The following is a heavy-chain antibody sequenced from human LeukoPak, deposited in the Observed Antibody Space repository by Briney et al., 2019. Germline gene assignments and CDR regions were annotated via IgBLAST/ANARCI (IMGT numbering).Heavy chain of an antibody. Sequence: GGSLRLSCAASGFTFSNYAIHWVRQAPGKGLEWVSLISFDGSNKYFADSVKGRFTISRDNSKHTLHLQMNSLRAEDTALYYCVRGIGLSSGWYECDYWGQGTLVTVSS. CDR1: GFTFSNYA. J-gene: IGHJ4*02. V-gene: IGHV3-30-3*01. CDR3: VRGIGLSSGWYECDY. D-gene: IGHD6-19*01. CDR2: ISFDGSNK.